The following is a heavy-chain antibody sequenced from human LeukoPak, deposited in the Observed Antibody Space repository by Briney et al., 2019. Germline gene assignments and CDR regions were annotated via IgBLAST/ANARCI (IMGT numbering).Heavy chain of an antibody. D-gene: IGHD3-16*01. CDR1: GFTFSSYA. V-gene: IGHV3-48*04. CDR3: ADGGGYGY. CDR2: IRSSSSTI. Sequence: GGSLRLSCAASGFTFSSYAMSWVRQAPGKGLEWVSYIRSSSSTIYYADSVKGRFTISRDNAKNSLYLQMNSLRAEDTAVYYCADGGGYGYWGQGTLVTVSS. J-gene: IGHJ4*02.